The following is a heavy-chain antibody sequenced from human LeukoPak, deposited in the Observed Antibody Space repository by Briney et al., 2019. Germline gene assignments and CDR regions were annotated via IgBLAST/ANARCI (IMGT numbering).Heavy chain of an antibody. CDR1: GYSFTGYY. J-gene: IGHJ4*02. CDR3: ARASAFRSGDSKPLFDY. Sequence: GASVRVSCKASGYSFTGYYMHSVRQAPGQGLEWMGIINPSGGSTSYAQKFQGRVTMTRDTSTSTVYMELSSLRSDDTAVYYCARASAFRSGDSKPLFDYWGQGTLVTISS. V-gene: IGHV1-46*01. D-gene: IGHD2/OR15-2a*01. CDR2: INPSGGST.